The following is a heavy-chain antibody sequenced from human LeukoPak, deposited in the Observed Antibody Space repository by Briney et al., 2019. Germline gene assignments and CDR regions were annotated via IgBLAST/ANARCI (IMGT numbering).Heavy chain of an antibody. Sequence: GRSLRLSCAASGFTFDDYAMHWVGQVPGKGLEWVSGISWNSGNIEYADSVKGRFTISRDNAKKSLFLQMNSLRAEDTALYYCARDPSYSSSSPYFDYWGQGVLVTVSS. CDR1: GFTFDDYA. CDR2: ISWNSGNI. D-gene: IGHD6-6*01. CDR3: ARDPSYSSSSPYFDY. J-gene: IGHJ4*02. V-gene: IGHV3-9*01.